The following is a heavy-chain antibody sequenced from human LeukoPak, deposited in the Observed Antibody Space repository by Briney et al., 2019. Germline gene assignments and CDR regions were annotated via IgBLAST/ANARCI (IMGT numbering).Heavy chain of an antibody. CDR2: SEYSGTTS. CDR1: TFTFSSYS. D-gene: IGHD2-2*01. V-gene: IGHV3-48*04. J-gene: IGHJ4*02. Sequence: GGSLRLSCATSTFTFSSYSMNWVRQAPGKGLEWVSYSEYSGTTSYYADSVKGRFTISRDNARSSLYLLMNSLTVGDTAVYYCAREGSIHQDLDYWGQGTLVTVSS. CDR3: AREGSIHQDLDY.